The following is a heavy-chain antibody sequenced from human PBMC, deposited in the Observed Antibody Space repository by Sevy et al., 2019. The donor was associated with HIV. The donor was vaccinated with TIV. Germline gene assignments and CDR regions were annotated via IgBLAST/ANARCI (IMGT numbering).Heavy chain of an antibody. V-gene: IGHV3-30*02. CDR1: GFNVNNYG. J-gene: IGHJ5*02. CDR2: VPDDGSKS. CDR3: ARDHNTGWCNWFDP. Sequence: GGSLRLSCEVSGFNVNNYGMHWVRQAPGKGLEWVALVPDDGSKSTYVDSVKGRFTMSRDYSENTLYLQMNNLRVEDTAVYYCARDHNTGWCNWFDPWGQGTLVTVSS. D-gene: IGHD3-9*01.